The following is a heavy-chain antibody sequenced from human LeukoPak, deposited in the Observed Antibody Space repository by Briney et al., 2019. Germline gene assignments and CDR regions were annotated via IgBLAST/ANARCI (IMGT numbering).Heavy chain of an antibody. Sequence: PLETLSLTCTVSGGSISSYYWSWIRQPPGKGLDWIGYISYSGSTNYNPSLKSRVTISIGTSKNQFSLKLSSVTAADTALYYCARSAYYYDVDIWGQGTMVTVSS. J-gene: IGHJ3*02. CDR1: GGSISSYY. CDR3: ARSAYYYDVDI. D-gene: IGHD3-22*01. V-gene: IGHV4-59*08. CDR2: ISYSGST.